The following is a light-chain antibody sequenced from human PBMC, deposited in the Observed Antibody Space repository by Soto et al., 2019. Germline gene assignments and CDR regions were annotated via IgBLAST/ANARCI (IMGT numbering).Light chain of an antibody. CDR1: MRDVGAYNL. CDR2: EVR. CDR3: SAYTGRSTLV. J-gene: IGLJ3*02. Sequence: QSALTQPASVSGSAGQSITISCSGTMRDVGAYNLVSWYQQHPGTAPKLIIYEVRNRPSGISSRFSGSRSGNTASLTISGLHSEDEGDYYCSAYTGRSTLVFGEGTKLTFL. V-gene: IGLV2-14*01.